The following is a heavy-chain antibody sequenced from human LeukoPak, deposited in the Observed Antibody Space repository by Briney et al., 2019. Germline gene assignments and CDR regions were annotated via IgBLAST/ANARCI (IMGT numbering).Heavy chain of an antibody. CDR2: ISYDGSNK. CDR3: AGSEQLVRLFDY. V-gene: IGHV3-30*04. D-gene: IGHD6-6*01. Sequence: PGGSLRLSCAASGFTFSSYAMHWVRQAPGKGLEWVAVISYDGSNKYYADSVKGRSTISRDNSKNTLYLQMNSLRAEDTAVYYCAGSEQLVRLFDYWGQGTLVTVSS. CDR1: GFTFSSYA. J-gene: IGHJ4*02.